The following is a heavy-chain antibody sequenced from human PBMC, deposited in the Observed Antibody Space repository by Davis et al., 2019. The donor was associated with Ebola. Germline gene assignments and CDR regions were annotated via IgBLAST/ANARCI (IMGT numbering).Heavy chain of an antibody. D-gene: IGHD3-22*01. V-gene: IGHV1-69*13. CDR2: IIPIFGTA. J-gene: IGHJ4*02. CDR1: GGTFSSYA. CDR3: AAYDSSGYYPDY. Sequence: SVKVSCKSSGGTFSSYAISWVRQAPGQGLEWMGGIIPIFGTANYAQKFQGRVTITADESTSTAYMELSSLRSEDTAVYYCAAYDSSGYYPDYWGQGTLVTVSS.